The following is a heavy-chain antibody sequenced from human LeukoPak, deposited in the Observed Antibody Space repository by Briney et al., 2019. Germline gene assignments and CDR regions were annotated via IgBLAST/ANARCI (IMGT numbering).Heavy chain of an antibody. D-gene: IGHD5-12*01. Sequence: PGGSLRLSCAASGFTFSSYAMHWVRQAPGKGLEWVAVISYDGSNKYYADSVKGRFTICRDNSKNTLYLQMNSLRAEDTAVYYCARVGGYSLFDYWGQGTLVTVSS. CDR1: GFTFSSYA. J-gene: IGHJ4*02. CDR2: ISYDGSNK. CDR3: ARVGGYSLFDY. V-gene: IGHV3-30-3*01.